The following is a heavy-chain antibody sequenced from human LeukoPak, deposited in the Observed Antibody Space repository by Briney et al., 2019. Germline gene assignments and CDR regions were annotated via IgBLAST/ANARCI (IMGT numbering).Heavy chain of an antibody. CDR1: GSSFASYE. Sequence: PGGSLRLSCAASGSSFASYETNWVRQAPGKGLEWVSHISSDGRVETYLDSVRGRFTMSRDNAKDLLFLQMNGLRAEDTAVYYCARASLNGPFVISLDYWGQGALVTVSS. CDR2: ISSDGRVE. J-gene: IGHJ4*02. V-gene: IGHV3-48*03. D-gene: IGHD3-9*01. CDR3: ARASLNGPFVISLDY.